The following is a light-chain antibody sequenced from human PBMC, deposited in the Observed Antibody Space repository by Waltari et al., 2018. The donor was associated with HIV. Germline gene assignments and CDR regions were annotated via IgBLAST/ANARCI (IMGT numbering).Light chain of an antibody. CDR1: TAKVERND. CDR2: MNH. J-gene: IGLJ2*01. V-gene: IGLV1-47*01. Sequence: SVLTQPPAASGTPGPRVSISCFGGTAKVERNDVYWYQQVPGTTPNLLISMNHERPSGVPDRFAGPKSGTSASLAVSGLRSEDEAAYYCAVWDDSLNGLVFGGGTKLTVL. CDR3: AVWDDSLNGLV.